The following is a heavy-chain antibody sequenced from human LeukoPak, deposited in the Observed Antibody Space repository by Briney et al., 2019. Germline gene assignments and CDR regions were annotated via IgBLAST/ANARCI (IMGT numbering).Heavy chain of an antibody. D-gene: IGHD6-19*01. CDR3: ARDPRIAMAVNLDY. CDR1: GDSVSSNSAA. J-gene: IGHJ4*02. V-gene: IGHV6-1*01. CDR2: TYYRSKWYN. Sequence: SQTLSLTCAISGDSVSSNSAAWNWIRQSPSRGLEWLGRTYYRSKWYNDYAVSVKSRITINPDTSKNQFSLQLNSVTPEDTAVYFCARDPRIAMAVNLDYRGQGTPVIVSS.